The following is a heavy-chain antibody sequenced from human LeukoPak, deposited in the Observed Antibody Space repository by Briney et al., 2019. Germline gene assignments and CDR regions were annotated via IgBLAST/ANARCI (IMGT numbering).Heavy chain of an antibody. CDR1: GFSFSDSY. CDR2: ISGSSSYT. V-gene: IGHV3-11*05. J-gene: IGHJ4*02. Sequence: GGSLRLSCAASGFSFSDSYMNWIRQAPGKGLEWVSYISGSSSYTDYADSVKGRFTISRDNSKNTLYLQMNSLRAEDTAVYYCAKDLLGIAPAGDFFDYWGQGTLVTVSS. CDR3: AKDLLGIAPAGDFFDY. D-gene: IGHD6-13*01.